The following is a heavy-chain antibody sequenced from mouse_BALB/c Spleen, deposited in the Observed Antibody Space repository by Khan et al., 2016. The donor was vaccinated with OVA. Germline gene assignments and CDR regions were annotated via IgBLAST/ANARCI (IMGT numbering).Heavy chain of an antibody. Sequence: QVQLKESGPGLVAPSPSLSITCTVSGFSLTSYGVHWVRQPPGKGLEWLVVIWSDGSTNYNSVLKSRLSISKDNSKSHVFLKMNSLQTDDTAIYYCARWFDGYSSLYAMDYWGQGTSVTVSS. CDR2: IWSDGST. CDR1: GFSLTSYG. V-gene: IGHV2-6*02. D-gene: IGHD2-3*01. J-gene: IGHJ4*01. CDR3: ARWFDGYSSLYAMDY.